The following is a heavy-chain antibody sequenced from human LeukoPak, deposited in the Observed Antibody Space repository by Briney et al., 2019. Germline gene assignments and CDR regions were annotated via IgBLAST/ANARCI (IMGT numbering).Heavy chain of an antibody. CDR2: IRYDGGKK. CDR1: GFAFRSHA. Sequence: GGSLRLSCTASGFAFRSHAMHWVRQAPGKGLEWVAFIRYDGGKKFYADSVKGRFTITRDNSKNTLYLQMYSLRAEDTAVYYCAKIPYGDYVLDYYYYMDVWGKGTTVTISS. V-gene: IGHV3-30*02. CDR3: AKIPYGDYVLDYYYYMDV. D-gene: IGHD4-17*01. J-gene: IGHJ6*03.